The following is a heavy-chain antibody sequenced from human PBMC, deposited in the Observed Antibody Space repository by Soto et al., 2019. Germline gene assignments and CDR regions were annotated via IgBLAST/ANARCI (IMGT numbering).Heavy chain of an antibody. V-gene: IGHV3-7*05. CDR1: GFTFSNYW. CDR3: ARAGSENDY. J-gene: IGHJ4*02. CDR2: IKQDGSER. Sequence: EVQLVESGGGLVQPGESLRLSCAASGFTFSNYWMSWVRQAPGKGLEWVANIKQDGSERNYVDSVKGRFTISRDNAKNSLYLQLNSLRAEDTAVYYCARAGSENDYWGQGTLVTVSS. D-gene: IGHD3-10*01.